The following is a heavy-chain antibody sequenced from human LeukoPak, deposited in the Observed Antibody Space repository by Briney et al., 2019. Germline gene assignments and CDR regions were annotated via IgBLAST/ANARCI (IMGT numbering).Heavy chain of an antibody. Sequence: GASVKVSCKASGGTFSSYTINWVRQAPGQWLEWMGGIIPIFGAVNYAQKFQGRVTITADKSTSTAYMELSSLRSEDTAVYYCARRPAPIVLGPGYYYYYYTDVWGKGTTVTVSS. CDR1: GGTFSSYT. V-gene: IGHV1-69*06. CDR2: IIPIFGAV. CDR3: ARRPAPIVLGPGYYYYYYTDV. J-gene: IGHJ6*03. D-gene: IGHD3-16*02.